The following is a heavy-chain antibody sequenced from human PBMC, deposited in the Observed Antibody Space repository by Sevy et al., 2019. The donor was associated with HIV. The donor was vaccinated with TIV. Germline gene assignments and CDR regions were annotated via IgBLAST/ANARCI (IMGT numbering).Heavy chain of an antibody. V-gene: IGHV7-4-1*02. CDR3: ARGAYYGSGYNWFDP. CDR2: INTDTGNP. J-gene: IGHJ5*02. Sequence: ASVKVSCKASGYTFTRYTMNWVRQAPGQGLEWMGWINTDTGNPTYAQGFTGRFVFSFDTSVSTAYLQISSLKAEDTAVYYCARGAYYGSGYNWFDPWGQGTLVTVSS. D-gene: IGHD3-10*01. CDR1: GYTFTRYT.